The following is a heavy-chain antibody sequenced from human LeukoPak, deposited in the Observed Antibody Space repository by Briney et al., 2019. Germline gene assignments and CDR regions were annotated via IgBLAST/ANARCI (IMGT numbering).Heavy chain of an antibody. Sequence: SETLSLTCIVSGFSISSNNYLWGWIRQPPGQGLEWIGHIHYSGSTYYNPSLKSRVTISVDTSKNQFPLKLRSVTAADTAVFYCARVFLGGSYYPDGYYYYMDVWGEGSTVTVSS. J-gene: IGHJ6*03. CDR3: ARVFLGGSYYPDGYYYYMDV. D-gene: IGHD1-26*01. CDR1: GFSISSNNYL. V-gene: IGHV4-39*06. CDR2: IHYSGST.